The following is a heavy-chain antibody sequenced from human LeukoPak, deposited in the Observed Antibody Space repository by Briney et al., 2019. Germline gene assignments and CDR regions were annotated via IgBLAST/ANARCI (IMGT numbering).Heavy chain of an antibody. CDR1: GFTFSTYA. D-gene: IGHD3-10*01. Sequence: PGGSLRLSCAASGFTFSTYAMSWVRQAPGKGLEWVANIKQDGSEKYYVDSVKGRFTISRDNAKNSLYLQMNSLRAEDTAVYYCARRVTSYGSGSYLSNWFDPWGQGTLVTVSS. V-gene: IGHV3-7*01. J-gene: IGHJ5*02. CDR2: IKQDGSEK. CDR3: ARRVTSYGSGSYLSNWFDP.